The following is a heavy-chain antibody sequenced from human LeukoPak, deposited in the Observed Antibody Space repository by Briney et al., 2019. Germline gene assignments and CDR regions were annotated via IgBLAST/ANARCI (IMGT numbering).Heavy chain of an antibody. CDR1: GGSISSYY. J-gene: IGHJ4*02. V-gene: IGHV4-59*01. D-gene: IGHD5-18*01. Sequence: SETLSLTCTVSGGSISSYYWSWIRQPPGKGLEWIGYIYYSGSTNYNPSLKSRVTISVDTSKNQFSLKLSSVTAADTAVYYCERSASWIQLWPLDYWGQGTLVTVSS. CDR3: ERSASWIQLWPLDY. CDR2: IYYSGST.